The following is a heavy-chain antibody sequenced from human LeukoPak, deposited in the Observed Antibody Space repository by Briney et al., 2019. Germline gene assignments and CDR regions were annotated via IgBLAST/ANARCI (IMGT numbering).Heavy chain of an antibody. D-gene: IGHD3-22*01. V-gene: IGHV1-18*01. CDR3: ASGIYYDSTPHAFDI. CDR2: ISAYNGNT. J-gene: IGHJ3*02. CDR1: GYTFTSYG. Sequence: ASVSVSCKASGYTFTSYGISWVRQAPGQGLERMGWISAYNGNTNYAQKLQGRVTMTTDTSTSTAYMELRSLRSDDTAVYYCASGIYYDSTPHAFDIWGQGTMVTVSS.